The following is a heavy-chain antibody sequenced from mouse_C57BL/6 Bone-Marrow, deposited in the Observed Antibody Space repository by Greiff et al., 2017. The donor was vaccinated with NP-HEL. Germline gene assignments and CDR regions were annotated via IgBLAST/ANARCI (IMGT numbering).Heavy chain of an antibody. D-gene: IGHD1-1*01. Sequence: EVQLQQSGPELVKPGASVKISCKASGYTFTDYYMNWVKQSHGKSLEWIGDINPNNGGTSYNQKFKGKATLTVDKSSSTAYMELRSLTSEDSAVYYCARRITTVVARGLDFDYWGQGTTLTVSS. CDR2: INPNNGGT. CDR3: ARRITTVVARGLDFDY. CDR1: GYTFTDYY. J-gene: IGHJ2*01. V-gene: IGHV1-26*01.